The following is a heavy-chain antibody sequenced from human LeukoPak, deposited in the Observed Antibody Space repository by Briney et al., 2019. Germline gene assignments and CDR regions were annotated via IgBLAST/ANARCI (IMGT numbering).Heavy chain of an antibody. CDR1: GYTFTSYY. V-gene: IGHV1-46*01. CDR3: AREIVVVVAATAYYYYGMDV. CDR2: INPSGGST. Sequence: ASVKVSCKASGYTFTSYYMHWVRQAPGQGLEWMGIINPSGGSTSYAQKFQGRVTMTRDTSKSTVYMELSSLRSEDTAVYYCAREIVVVVAATAYYYYGMDVWGQGTTVTVSS. J-gene: IGHJ6*02. D-gene: IGHD2-15*01.